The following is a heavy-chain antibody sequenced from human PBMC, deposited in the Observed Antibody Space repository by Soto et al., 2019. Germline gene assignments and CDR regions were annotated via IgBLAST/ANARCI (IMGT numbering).Heavy chain of an antibody. V-gene: IGHV1-18*01. CDR1: GYRFTSYG. Sequence: QVQLVQSGAEVKNPGASVKVSCKASGYRFTSYGIGWVRQAPGQGLEWMGWINAYNGNTNYAQNLQGRVTLTTDTATSTAYMELSRLRSNDTAVYYCAMVDVYVTPSPQDVWGQGTTVTVSS. D-gene: IGHD3-16*01. J-gene: IGHJ6*02. CDR2: INAYNGNT. CDR3: AMVDVYVTPSPQDV.